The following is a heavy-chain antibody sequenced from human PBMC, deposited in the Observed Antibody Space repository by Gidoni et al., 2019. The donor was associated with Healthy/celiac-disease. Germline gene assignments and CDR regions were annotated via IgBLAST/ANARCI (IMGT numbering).Heavy chain of an antibody. CDR3: ARERVVVVPAAIWVGDAFDI. J-gene: IGHJ3*02. Sequence: GQLVQSGAEVKKPGASVKVSCKSSGYTFTSNGISWVRQAPGQGLEWMGWISAYNGNTNYAQKLQGRVTMTTDTSTSIAYMELRSLRSDDTAVYYCARERVVVVPAAIWVGDAFDIWGQGTMVTVSS. CDR1: GYTFTSNG. CDR2: ISAYNGNT. D-gene: IGHD2-2*01. V-gene: IGHV1-18*01.